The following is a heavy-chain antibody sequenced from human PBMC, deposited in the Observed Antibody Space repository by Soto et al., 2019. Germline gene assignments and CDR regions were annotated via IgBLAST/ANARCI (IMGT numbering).Heavy chain of an antibody. V-gene: IGHV4-39*07. J-gene: IGHJ5*02. CDR2: LYYSGNT. Sequence: SETLSLTCTVSGGSIITDTYYGAWIRQPPGKGLEWIGGLYYSGNTYHNPSLKSRVTISVDKSKNQFSLKLSSVTAADTAVYYCARDYSSSWYRWFDPWGQGTLVTVSS. D-gene: IGHD6-13*01. CDR3: ARDYSSSWYRWFDP. CDR1: GGSIITDTYY.